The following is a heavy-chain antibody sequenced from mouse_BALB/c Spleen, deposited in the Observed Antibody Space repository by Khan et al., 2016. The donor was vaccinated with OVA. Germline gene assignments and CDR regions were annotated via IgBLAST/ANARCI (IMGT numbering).Heavy chain of an antibody. CDR1: GYSITSNYA. V-gene: IGHV3-2*02. CDR3: ARGNYYGYALDY. J-gene: IGHJ4*01. Sequence: EVQLVESGPGLVKPSQSLSLTCTVHGYSITSNYAWNWNRQFPGNKLEWMGYISYSGSTNYNPSLKRRLSITRDTSKNQVYLLLHAVTTEDSATYYCARGNYYGYALDYWGQGTSVTVSS. D-gene: IGHD1-1*01. CDR2: ISYSGST.